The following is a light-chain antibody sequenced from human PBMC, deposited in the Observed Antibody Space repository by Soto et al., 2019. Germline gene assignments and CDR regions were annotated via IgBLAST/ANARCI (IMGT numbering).Light chain of an antibody. CDR3: SSYTSSSTVV. Sequence: QSALTQPASVSGSPGQSITISCTGTSSDVGYYKYVSWYQQHPGKAPQLMIYEVSNRPSGVSNRFSGSKSGNTASLTISGLQAEDEAAYYCSSYTSSSTVVFGGGTKLTVL. CDR2: EVS. J-gene: IGLJ2*01. CDR1: SSDVGYYKY. V-gene: IGLV2-14*01.